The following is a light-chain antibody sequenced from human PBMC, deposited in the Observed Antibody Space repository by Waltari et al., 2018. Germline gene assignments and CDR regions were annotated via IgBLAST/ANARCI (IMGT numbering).Light chain of an antibody. CDR3: CSYAGLGIYV. J-gene: IGLJ1*01. V-gene: IGLV2-23*02. CDR1: SSDVGNYNL. CDR2: EVT. Sequence: QSGLTQPASVSGSPGKSITISCTGTSSDVGNYNLVSWYQQYPGKAPKLMVYEVTKRTSGVSSRFSGSKSGNTASLTIYGLQSEDEADYYCCSYAGLGIYVFGTGTKVTVL.